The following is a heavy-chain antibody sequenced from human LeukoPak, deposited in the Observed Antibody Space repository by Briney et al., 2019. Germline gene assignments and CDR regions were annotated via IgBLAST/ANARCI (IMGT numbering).Heavy chain of an antibody. V-gene: IGHV4-38-2*02. D-gene: IGHD2/OR15-2a*01. CDR2: MYHTGST. CDR3: AAFREYKYGNIDY. CDR1: GDSISSYY. Sequence: SETLSLTCTVSGDSISSYYWSWIRQPPGKGLEWIGSMYHTGSTYYNPYLKSRVTKSIDTSKNQISLKLSSVTAADTAVYYCAAFREYKYGNIDYWGQGTLVTVSS. J-gene: IGHJ4*02.